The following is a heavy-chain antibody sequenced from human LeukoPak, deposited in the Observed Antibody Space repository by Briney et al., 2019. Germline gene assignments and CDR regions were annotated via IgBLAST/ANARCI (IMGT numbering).Heavy chain of an antibody. CDR3: ARDEGSTSNWFDP. D-gene: IGHD2-2*01. V-gene: IGHV3-21*01. J-gene: IGHJ5*02. Sequence: GGSLRLSCAASGFTFSSYSMNWVRQAPGKGLEWVSSISSSSSYIYYADSVKGRFTISRDNAKNSLYLQMNSLRAEDTAVYYCARDEGSTSNWFDPWGQGTLVTVSS. CDR2: ISSSSSYI. CDR1: GFTFSSYS.